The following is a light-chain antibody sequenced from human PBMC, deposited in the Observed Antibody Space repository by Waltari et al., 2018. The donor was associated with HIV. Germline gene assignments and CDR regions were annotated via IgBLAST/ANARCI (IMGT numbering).Light chain of an antibody. CDR2: GNS. CDR3: QSYDSRLSGSV. J-gene: IGLJ2*01. CDR1: DSTIGSTYD. Sequence: SVLTQPPSVSGAPGQRVTISCSESDSTIGSTYDVHWYQHLPGTAPKLLIYGNSNRPSGVPDRFSGSKSGTSASLAITGLQPEDEGDYYCQSYDSRLSGSVFGGGTKLTVL. V-gene: IGLV1-40*01.